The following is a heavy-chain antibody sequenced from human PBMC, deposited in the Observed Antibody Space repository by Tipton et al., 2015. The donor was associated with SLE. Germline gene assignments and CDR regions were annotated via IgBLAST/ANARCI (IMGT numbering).Heavy chain of an antibody. V-gene: IGHV1-18*01. CDR1: GYTFTSYG. D-gene: IGHD3-3*01. J-gene: IGHJ4*02. Sequence: QSGAEVKKPGASVKVSCKASGYTFTSYGISWVRQAPGQGLEWMGWISAYNGNTNYAQKLQGRVTMTTDTSTSTAYMELRSLRSEDTAVDCCAPWPLTIFGVVAYDWGQGTVVAVSA. CDR3: APWPLTIFGVVAYD. CDR2: ISAYNGNT.